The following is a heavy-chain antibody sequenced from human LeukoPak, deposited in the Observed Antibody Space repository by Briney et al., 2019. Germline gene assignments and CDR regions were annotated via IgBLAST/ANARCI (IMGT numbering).Heavy chain of an antibody. D-gene: IGHD3-16*01. Sequence: ASVKVSCKASGYTFTGYYVHWVRQAPGQGLEWMGWIDPNSGGTNYSQNFHARVTMSRDTSINTVYIELRRLSSDYTAVFYCARDPGDRRSYWYFDLWGRGTLVTVSS. CDR3: ARDPGDRRSYWYFDL. CDR2: IDPNSGGT. V-gene: IGHV1-2*02. J-gene: IGHJ2*01. CDR1: GYTFTGYY.